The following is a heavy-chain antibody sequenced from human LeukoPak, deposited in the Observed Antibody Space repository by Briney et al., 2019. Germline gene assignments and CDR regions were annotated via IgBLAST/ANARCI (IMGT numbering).Heavy chain of an antibody. D-gene: IGHD5-12*01. CDR2: INNSGST. CDR1: GGSISSYY. CDR3: ARGGYSGSDWTT. V-gene: IGHV4-34*01. J-gene: IGHJ5*02. Sequence: SETLSLTCTVSGGSISSYYWSWVRQPPGKGLEWIGEINNSGSTNYNPSLKSRVTISVDTSKSQFSLKLSSVTAADTAVYYCARGGYSGSDWTTWGQGTRVTVSS.